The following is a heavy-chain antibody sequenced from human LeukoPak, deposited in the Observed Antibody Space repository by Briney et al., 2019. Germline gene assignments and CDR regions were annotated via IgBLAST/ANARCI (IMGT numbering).Heavy chain of an antibody. D-gene: IGHD7-27*01. Sequence: GASVKVSCKASGYTFTTYDINWVRQATGQGLEWMGWMNPTTGNRVYAQKFQGRVTITRNTSISTAYMELSGLRSEDTAVYYCARETGGGAFDIWGQGTMVTVSS. V-gene: IGHV1-8*03. CDR3: ARETGGGAFDI. CDR2: MNPTTGNR. CDR1: GYTFTTYD. J-gene: IGHJ3*02.